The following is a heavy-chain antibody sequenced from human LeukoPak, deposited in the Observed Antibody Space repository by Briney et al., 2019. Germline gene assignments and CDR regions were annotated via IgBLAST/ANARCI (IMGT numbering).Heavy chain of an antibody. CDR3: ARYDSSGSLDY. D-gene: IGHD3-22*01. V-gene: IGHV4-59*08. CDR2: IYYSGST. Sequence: PSETLSLTCTVSGGSISSYYWSWIRQPPVKGLEWIGYIYYSGSTNYNPSLKNRVTMSVDTSKNQFSLKLSSVTAADTAVYYCARYDSSGSLDYWGQGTLVTVSS. J-gene: IGHJ4*02. CDR1: GGSISSYY.